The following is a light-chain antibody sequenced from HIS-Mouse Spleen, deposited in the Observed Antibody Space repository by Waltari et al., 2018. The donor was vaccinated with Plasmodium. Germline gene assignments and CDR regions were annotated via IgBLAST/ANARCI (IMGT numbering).Light chain of an antibody. Sequence: QSALTQPRSVSGSPGQSVTLSCTGTSSDVGGYNYVSWYQQHPGKAPKLLIYDGSKRPAGVPDRFSGSKSGNTASLTISGLHAEDEADYYCGSYAGSDTYVFGTGTKVTVL. V-gene: IGLV2-11*01. J-gene: IGLJ1*01. CDR1: SSDVGGYNY. CDR2: DGS. CDR3: GSYAGSDTYV.